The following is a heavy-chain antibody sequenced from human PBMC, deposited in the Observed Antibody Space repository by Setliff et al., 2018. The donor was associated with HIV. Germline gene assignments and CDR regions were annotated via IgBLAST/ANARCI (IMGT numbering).Heavy chain of an antibody. Sequence: PSETLSLTCVASGGSLSSYYWNWIRQTPGKGLEWIGEIHPTGHINYNPSYKSRVTVSLDTSKTQFSLKLNSVTAADTGVYYCAAFDSGRDVWGQGTLVTVSS. D-gene: IGHD6-19*01. CDR1: GGSLSSYY. CDR3: AAFDSGRDV. V-gene: IGHV4-34*01. CDR2: IHPTGHI. J-gene: IGHJ4*02.